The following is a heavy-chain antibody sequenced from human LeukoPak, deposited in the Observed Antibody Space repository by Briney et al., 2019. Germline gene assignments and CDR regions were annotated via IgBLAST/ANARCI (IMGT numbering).Heavy chain of an antibody. D-gene: IGHD6-19*01. V-gene: IGHV3-48*03. J-gene: IGHJ6*02. CDR2: MSSSGSTL. CDR3: ARDSVAGTGNYYYGMDV. CDR1: GFTFSSYA. Sequence: GGSLRLSCAASGFTFSSYAMSWVRQAPAQGLEWVSYMSSSGSTLYSADSVKGRFTISRDNAKNSLYLQINSLRAEDTAVYYCARDSVAGTGNYYYGMDVWGQGTTVTVSS.